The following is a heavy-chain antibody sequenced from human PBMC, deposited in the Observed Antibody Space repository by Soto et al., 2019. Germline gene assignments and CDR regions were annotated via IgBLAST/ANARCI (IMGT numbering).Heavy chain of an antibody. CDR3: ASHVFVVTGFAF. J-gene: IGHJ4*02. CDR1: GDSSSSSSYY. Sequence: PSETLSLTCTVSGDSSSSSSYYWGWIRQPPGKGLEWIGSFHYSGSAYYNPSLKSRVTISVDTSKNQFSLKLTSVTAADKAVYYCASHVFVVTGFAFWGQGALVPVSS. D-gene: IGHD3-10*02. CDR2: FHYSGSA. V-gene: IGHV4-39*01.